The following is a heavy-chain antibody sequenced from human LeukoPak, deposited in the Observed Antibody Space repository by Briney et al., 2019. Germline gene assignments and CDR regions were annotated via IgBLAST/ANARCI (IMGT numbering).Heavy chain of an antibody. CDR2: IYSGGST. CDR1: GFTVSSNY. Sequence: PGGSLRLSCAASGFTVSSNYMSWVRQAPGKGLEWVSVIYSGGSTYYADSVKGRFTISRDNSKNTLYLQMNSLRAEDTAVYYCARVSYYYGSGSYYIPYYFDYWGQGTLVTVSS. D-gene: IGHD3-10*01. J-gene: IGHJ4*02. CDR3: ARVSYYYGSGSYYIPYYFDY. V-gene: IGHV3-66*01.